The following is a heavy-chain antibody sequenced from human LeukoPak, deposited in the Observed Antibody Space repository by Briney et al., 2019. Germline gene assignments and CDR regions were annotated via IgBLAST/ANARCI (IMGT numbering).Heavy chain of an antibody. CDR1: GGSFSGYY. CDR3: ARGRAVTTFGY. Sequence: SETLSLTCAVYGGSFSGYYWSWIRQPPGKGLEWIGEINHSGSTSYNPSLKSRVTISVDTSKNQFSLKLSSVTAADTAVYYCARGRAVTTFGYWGQGTLVTVSS. D-gene: IGHD4-17*01. CDR2: INHSGST. V-gene: IGHV4-34*01. J-gene: IGHJ4*02.